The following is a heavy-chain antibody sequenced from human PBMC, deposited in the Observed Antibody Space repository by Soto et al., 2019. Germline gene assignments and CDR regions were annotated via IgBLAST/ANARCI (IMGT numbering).Heavy chain of an antibody. CDR2: ISGSGGST. D-gene: IGHD3-3*01. V-gene: IGHV3-23*01. Sequence: GGSLRLSCAASGFTFSSYAMSWVRQAPGKGLEWVSAISGSGGSTYYADSVKGRFTISRDNSKNTLYLQMNSLRAEDTAVYYCAKDRPDYDFWGGYLSPFVYYYVIDVWGQGTTVTVSS. CDR1: GFTFSSYA. CDR3: AKDRPDYDFWGGYLSPFVYYYVIDV. J-gene: IGHJ6*02.